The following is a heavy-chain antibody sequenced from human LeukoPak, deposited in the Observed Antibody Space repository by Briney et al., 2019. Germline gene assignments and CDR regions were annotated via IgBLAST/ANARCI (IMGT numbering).Heavy chain of an antibody. D-gene: IGHD5-24*01. CDR3: ARDPRRDGYKS. Sequence: ASVKVSCKASGYTFTGYYMHWVRQAPGQGLEWMGWINPNSGGTNYARKFQGRVTMTRDTSISTAYMELSRLRSDDTAVYYCARDPRRDGYKSWGQGTLVTVSS. J-gene: IGHJ4*02. CDR2: INPNSGGT. CDR1: GYTFTGYY. V-gene: IGHV1-2*02.